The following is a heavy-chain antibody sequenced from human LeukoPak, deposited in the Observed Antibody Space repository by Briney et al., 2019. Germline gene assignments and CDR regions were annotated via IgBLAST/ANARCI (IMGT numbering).Heavy chain of an antibody. CDR1: GFTLSSSD. V-gene: IGHV3-13*01. CDR3: ARGDCSGGTCYRALDI. CDR2: IHTAGDR. D-gene: IGHD2-15*01. Sequence: GGSLRLSCAASGFTLSSSDMHWVRQATGKGLEWVSAIHTAGDRYYSGSVKGRFTISREIAKNSLYLQMNSLRAEDTAIYYCARGDCSGGTCYRALDIWGQGTMVTVSS. J-gene: IGHJ3*02.